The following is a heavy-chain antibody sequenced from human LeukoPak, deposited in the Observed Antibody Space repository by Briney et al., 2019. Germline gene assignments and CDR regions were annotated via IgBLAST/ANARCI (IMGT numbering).Heavy chain of an antibody. CDR2: INPNSGGT. CDR1: VYTFTDYY. V-gene: IGHV1-2*02. D-gene: IGHD2-2*01. Sequence: ASVKVSFKASVYTFTDYYIHWVRQPPGQGGEWVAWINPNSGGTYYAQNFHDRITLTRDTSICTAYMELSRLRSDATAIDYGARANALYCSSTSCLFDYWGQGTLVTVSS. J-gene: IGHJ4*02. CDR3: ARANALYCSSTSCLFDY.